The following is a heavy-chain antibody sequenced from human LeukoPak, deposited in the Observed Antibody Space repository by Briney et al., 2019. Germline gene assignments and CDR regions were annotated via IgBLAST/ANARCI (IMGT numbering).Heavy chain of an antibody. CDR1: GGSFSGHY. V-gene: IGHV4-34*01. CDR2: INHSGST. J-gene: IGHJ5*02. CDR3: ARGATGYCSSTSCYVGWFDP. D-gene: IGHD2-2*03. Sequence: SETLSLTCAVYGGSFSGHYWTWIRQPPGKGLEWIGEINHSGSTNYNPSLKSRVTISVDTSKNQFSLKLSSVTAADTAVYYCARGATGYCSSTSCYVGWFDPWGQGTLVTVSS.